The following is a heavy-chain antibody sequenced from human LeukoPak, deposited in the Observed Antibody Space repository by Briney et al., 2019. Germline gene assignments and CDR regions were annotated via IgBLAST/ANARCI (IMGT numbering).Heavy chain of an antibody. V-gene: IGHV3-66*01. CDR2: IYSGGST. D-gene: IGHD3-22*01. Sequence: GGSLRLSCAASGFTFSSYAMSWVRQAPGKGLEWVSVIYSGGSTYYADSVKGRFTISRDNSKNMLYLQMNSLRAEDTAVYYCARELYYYDGSAYHDALDIWGQGTMVTVSS. J-gene: IGHJ3*02. CDR1: GFTFSSYA. CDR3: ARELYYYDGSAYHDALDI.